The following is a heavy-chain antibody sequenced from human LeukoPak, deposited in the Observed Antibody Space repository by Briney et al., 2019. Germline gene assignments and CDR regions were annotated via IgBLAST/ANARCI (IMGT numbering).Heavy chain of an antibody. CDR2: INHSGST. CDR3: ATYHFRGDTHYFDY. CDR1: GGSFSGYY. V-gene: IGHV4-34*01. J-gene: IGHJ4*02. Sequence: PSETLSLTCAVYGGSFSGYYWSWIRQPPGKGLEWIGEINHSGSTNYNPSLKSRVTISVDTSKNQFSLKLSSVTAADTAVYYCATYHFRGDTHYFDYWSQGILVTVSS. D-gene: IGHD3-10*02.